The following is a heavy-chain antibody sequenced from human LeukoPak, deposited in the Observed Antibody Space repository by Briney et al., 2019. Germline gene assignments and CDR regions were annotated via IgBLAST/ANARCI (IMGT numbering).Heavy chain of an antibody. CDR2: INHSGST. CDR1: GGSFSGYY. V-gene: IGHV4-34*01. D-gene: IGHD1-26*01. CDR3: ARGVGGATHFDY. Sequence: SETLSLTCAVYGGSFSGYYWSWIRQPPGKGLEWIGEINHSGSTNYNPFLKSRVTISVDTSKNQFSLQLNSVTPEDTAVYYCARGVGGATHFDYWGQGTLVTVSS. J-gene: IGHJ4*02.